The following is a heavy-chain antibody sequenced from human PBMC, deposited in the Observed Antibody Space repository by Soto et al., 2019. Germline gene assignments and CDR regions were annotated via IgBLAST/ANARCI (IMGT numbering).Heavy chain of an antibody. CDR3: AREYCSSTSCLNWFDP. D-gene: IGHD2-2*01. V-gene: IGHV3-48*01. Sequence: EVQLVESGGGLVQPEGSLRLSCAASGFTFSSYSMNWVRQAPGKGLEWVSYISSSSSTIYYADSVKGRFTISRDNAKNSLYLQMNSLRAEDTAVYYCAREYCSSTSCLNWFDPWGQGTLVTVSS. CDR1: GFTFSSYS. J-gene: IGHJ5*02. CDR2: ISSSSSTI.